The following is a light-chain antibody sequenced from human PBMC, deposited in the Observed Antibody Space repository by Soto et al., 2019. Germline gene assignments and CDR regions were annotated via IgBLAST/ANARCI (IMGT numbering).Light chain of an antibody. V-gene: IGKV3-20*01. CDR2: GAS. CDR3: QQYANSPPT. J-gene: IGKJ1*01. Sequence: EIVLTQSPGTLSLSPGERATLSCRASQSVSSNYLAWYQQKPGQAPRLLIYGASTRATGIPDRFSGSGSGTDFTLTTSRLEPEDFAVYYCQQYANSPPTFGRGTKVEIK. CDR1: QSVSSNY.